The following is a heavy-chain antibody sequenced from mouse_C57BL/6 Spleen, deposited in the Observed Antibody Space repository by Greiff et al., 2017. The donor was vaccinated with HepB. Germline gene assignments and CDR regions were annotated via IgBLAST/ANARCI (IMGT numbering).Heavy chain of an antibody. CDR1: GYTFTSYW. Sequence: QVHVKQPGAELVKPGASVKLSCKASGYTFTSYWMHWVKQRPGQGLEWIGMIHPNSGSTNYNEKFKSKATLTVDKSSSTAYMQLSSLTSEDSAVYYCARLRDDGYFYYAMDYWGQGTSVTVSS. V-gene: IGHV1-64*01. CDR3: ARLRDDGYFYYAMDY. CDR2: IHPNSGST. D-gene: IGHD2-3*01. J-gene: IGHJ4*01.